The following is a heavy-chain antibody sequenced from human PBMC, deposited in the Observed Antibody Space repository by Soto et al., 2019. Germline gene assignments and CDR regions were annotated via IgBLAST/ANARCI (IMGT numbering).Heavy chain of an antibody. V-gene: IGHV3-15*01. CDR2: IKSKTDGGTT. D-gene: IGHD4-17*01. J-gene: IGHJ4*02. CDR3: TTYLAPNTEDFDY. CDR1: GFTFSNAW. Sequence: PGGSLRLSCAASGFTFSNAWMSWVRQAPGKGLEWVGRIKSKTDGGTTDYAAPVKGRFTISRDDSKNTLYLQMNSLKTEDTAVYYCTTYLAPNTEDFDYWGQGTLVTVSS.